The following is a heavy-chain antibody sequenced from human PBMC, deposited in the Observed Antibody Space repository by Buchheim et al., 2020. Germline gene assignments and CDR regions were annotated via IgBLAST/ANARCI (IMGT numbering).Heavy chain of an antibody. CDR1: GFTFRSYG. V-gene: IGHV3-48*03. J-gene: IGHJ1*01. Sequence: VQLVESGGGVVQPERSLRLSCAASGFTFRSYGMHWVRQAPGKGLECIAYISASGGRTYYVDSVRGRFTISRDNARNSLYLQMSSLRVEDTAVYYCATDPHYPSGSYWGRGTL. D-gene: IGHD3-10*01. CDR3: ATDPHYPSGSY. CDR2: ISASGGRT.